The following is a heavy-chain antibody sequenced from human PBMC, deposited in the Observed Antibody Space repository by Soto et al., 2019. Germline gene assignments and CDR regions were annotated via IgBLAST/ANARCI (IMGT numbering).Heavy chain of an antibody. CDR3: AAGGGLRRYY. CDR2: IYHSGST. V-gene: IGHV4-30-2*01. CDR1: GGSISSGGYS. J-gene: IGHJ4*02. Sequence: QLQLQESGSGLVKPSQTLSLTCAVSGGSISSGGYSWSWIRQPPGKGLEWIGYIYHSGSTYYNPDLKRRVTISVDRSKSQFSLQLSSGTAADTAVYYRAAGGGLRRYYWGQGALVTVSS. D-gene: IGHD5-12*01.